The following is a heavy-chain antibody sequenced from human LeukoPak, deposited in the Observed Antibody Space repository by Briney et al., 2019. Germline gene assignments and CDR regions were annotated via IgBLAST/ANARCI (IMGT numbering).Heavy chain of an antibody. CDR3: ARLIRITMVRGRGYYFDY. V-gene: IGHV4-39*01. CDR2: IYHSGST. J-gene: IGHJ4*02. Sequence: PSETLSLTCTVSGGSISSSNYYWGWIRQPPGKGLEWIGNIYHSGSTYYNPSLKSRVTVSVDTSKNQLSLKLSSVTAADTAVYYCARLIRITMVRGRGYYFDYWGQGTLVTVSS. CDR1: GGSISSSNYY. D-gene: IGHD3-10*01.